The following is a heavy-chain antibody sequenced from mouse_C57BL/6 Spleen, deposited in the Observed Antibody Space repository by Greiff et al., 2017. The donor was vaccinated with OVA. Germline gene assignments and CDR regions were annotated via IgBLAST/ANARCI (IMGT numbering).Heavy chain of an antibody. Sequence: VQLQQSGPGLVKPSQSLSLTCSVTGYSITSGYYWNWIRQFPGNKLEWMGYISYDGSNNYNPSLKNRISITRDTSKNQFFLKLNSVTTEDTATYYCARVLNWFYWDFDVWGTGTTVTVSS. CDR1: GYSITSGYY. CDR3: ARVLNWFYWDFDV. J-gene: IGHJ1*03. CDR2: ISYDGSN. V-gene: IGHV3-6*01. D-gene: IGHD4-1*01.